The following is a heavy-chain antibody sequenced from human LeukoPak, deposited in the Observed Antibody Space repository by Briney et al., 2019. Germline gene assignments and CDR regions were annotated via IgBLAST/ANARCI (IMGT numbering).Heavy chain of an antibody. D-gene: IGHD2-15*01. CDR2: IRYDGSNK. CDR3: AKAPVTTCSGAYCYPFDY. J-gene: IGHJ4*02. V-gene: IGHV3-30*02. CDR1: GFTFSSYG. Sequence: GGSLRLSCVASGFTFSSYGMHWVRQAPGKGLEWVTFIRYDGSNKYYAGSVKGRFTISRDSSKNTLYLQMNSLRAEDAAVYYCAKAPVTTCSGAYCYPFDYWGQGTLVTVSS.